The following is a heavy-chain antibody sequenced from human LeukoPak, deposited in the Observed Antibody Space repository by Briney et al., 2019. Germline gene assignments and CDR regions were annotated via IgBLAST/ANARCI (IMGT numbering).Heavy chain of an antibody. J-gene: IGHJ6*03. CDR2: ISTSSSYI. V-gene: IGHV3-21*01. CDR1: GFTFNKYT. CDR3: ARDLGSGWYGYYMDV. Sequence: GGSLRLSCAASGFTFNKYTMNWVRQAPGKGLEWVSSISTSSSYIYYADSVKGRFTISRDNAKNSLYLQMNSLRAEDTAVYYCARDLGSGWYGYYMDVWGKGTTVTVSS. D-gene: IGHD6-19*01.